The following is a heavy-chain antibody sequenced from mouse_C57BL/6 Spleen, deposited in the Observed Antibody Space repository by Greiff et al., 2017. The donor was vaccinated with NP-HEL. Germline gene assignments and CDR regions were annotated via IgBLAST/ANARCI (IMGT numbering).Heavy chain of an antibody. Sequence: VKLQQPGAELVKPGASVKLSCKASGYTFTSYWMHWVKQRPGQGLEWIGMIHPNSGSTNYNEKFKSKATLTVDKSSSTAYMQLSSLTSEDSAVYYCASSKLGRNYAMDYWGQGTSVTVSS. V-gene: IGHV1-64*01. J-gene: IGHJ4*01. CDR2: IHPNSGST. CDR3: ASSKLGRNYAMDY. D-gene: IGHD4-1*01. CDR1: GYTFTSYW.